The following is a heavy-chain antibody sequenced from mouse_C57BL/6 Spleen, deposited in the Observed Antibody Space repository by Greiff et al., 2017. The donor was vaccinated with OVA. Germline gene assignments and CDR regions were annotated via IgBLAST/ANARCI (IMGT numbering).Heavy chain of an antibody. CDR1: GYTFTSYW. CDR2: IYPGSGST. Sequence: QVQLQQPGAELVKPGASVKMSCKASGYTFTSYWITWVKQRPGQGLEWIGDIYPGSGSTNYNEKFKSKATLTVDTSSSTAYMQLSSLTSEDSAVYYCARMSYYSNYYYYAMDYWGQGTSVTVSS. D-gene: IGHD2-5*01. CDR3: ARMSYYSNYYYYAMDY. J-gene: IGHJ4*01. V-gene: IGHV1-55*01.